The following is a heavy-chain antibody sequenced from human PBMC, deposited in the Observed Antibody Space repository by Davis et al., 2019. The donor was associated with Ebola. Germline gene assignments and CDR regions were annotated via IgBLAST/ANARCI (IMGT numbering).Heavy chain of an antibody. CDR2: ISSTSIHT. CDR1: GVSFSECY. D-gene: IGHD2-8*02. J-gene: IGHJ4*02. CDR3: VQRVQQQATKFINTDLTDSVKTCFTNSRHKSNNVMYLQMNSQRAEDMAMYYCERDAQQLAPYFDY. V-gene: IGHV3-11*03. Sequence: SLSLTCEASGVSFSECYMHWIRQPPPRGLAWVSYISSTSIHTNYADSVLGRLTIISVNSNNTQYLLKISLRADATAEYYSVQRVQQQATKFINTDLTDSVKTCFTNSRHKSNNVMYLQMNSQRAEDMAMYYCERDAQQLAPYFDYWGQGTLVTVSS.